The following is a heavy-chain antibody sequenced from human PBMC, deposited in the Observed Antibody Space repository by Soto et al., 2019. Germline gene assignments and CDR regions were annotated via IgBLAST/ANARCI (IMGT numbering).Heavy chain of an antibody. CDR1: GFTFSSYA. CDR2: ISYDGSNK. CDR3: ARDQGGYNSRYYYYYGMDV. V-gene: IGHV3-30-3*01. J-gene: IGHJ6*02. D-gene: IGHD6-25*01. Sequence: PGGSLRLSCAASGFTFSSYAMHWVRQAPGKGLEWVAVISYDGSNKYYVDSVKGRFTISRDNSKNTLYLQMNSLRAEDTAVYYCARDQGGYNSRYYYYYGMDVWGQGTTVTVSS.